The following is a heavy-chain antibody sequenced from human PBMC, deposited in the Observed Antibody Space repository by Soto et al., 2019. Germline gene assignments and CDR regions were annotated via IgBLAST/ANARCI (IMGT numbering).Heavy chain of an antibody. Sequence: GGSLRLSCAASGLTVSSNYMNWVRQAPGKGLEWVSVIYSGGSKYYADSVKGRFAISRDNSNNTLYLQMGSLRTEDTAVYYCAGYCSHGSCLTTFAFDIWGQGTTVTVSS. CDR2: IYSGGSK. CDR1: GLTVSSNY. D-gene: IGHD2-15*01. J-gene: IGHJ3*02. V-gene: IGHV3-66*02. CDR3: AGYCSHGSCLTTFAFDI.